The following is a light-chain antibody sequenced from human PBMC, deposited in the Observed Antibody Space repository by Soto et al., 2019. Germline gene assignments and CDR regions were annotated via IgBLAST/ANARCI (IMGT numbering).Light chain of an antibody. Sequence: EIVLTQSPPTLSLSPGERATLSCRASQSVSSYLAWYQQKPGQAPRLLIYDASTRATGIPARFSGSGSGTEFTLTISSLQSEDFATYYCLQHNSYPPAFGQGTKV. CDR1: QSVSSY. J-gene: IGKJ1*01. CDR2: DAS. CDR3: LQHNSYPPA. V-gene: IGKV3-15*01.